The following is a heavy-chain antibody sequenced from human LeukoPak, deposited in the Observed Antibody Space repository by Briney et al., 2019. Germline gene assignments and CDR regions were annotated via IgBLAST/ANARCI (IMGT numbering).Heavy chain of an antibody. D-gene: IGHD6-6*01. V-gene: IGHV4-59*08. CDR3: ARHGVSSIVAWQSGGFDY. J-gene: IGHJ4*02. CDR2: IYYSGST. CDR1: GGSISSYY. Sequence: PSETLSLTCTVSGGSISSYYWSWIRQPPGKGLEWIGYIYYSGSTNYNPSLKSRVTISVDTSKNQFSLKLRSVTAADTAVYYCARHGVSSIVAWQSGGFDYWGQGTLVTVSS.